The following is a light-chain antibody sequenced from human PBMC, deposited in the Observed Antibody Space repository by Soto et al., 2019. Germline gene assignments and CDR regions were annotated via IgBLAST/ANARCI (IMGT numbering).Light chain of an antibody. CDR3: QVWDGSSDHYV. CDR2: DDS. Sequence: LAQPPSVSVAPGQTARITCGGDNIGSDSVHWYQQKPGQAPLLVVYDDSDRPSGIPERFSGFSYGNTATLTISRVEAGDEADYYCQVWDGSSDHYVFGTGTKVTVL. J-gene: IGLJ1*01. V-gene: IGLV3-21*02. CDR1: NIGSDS.